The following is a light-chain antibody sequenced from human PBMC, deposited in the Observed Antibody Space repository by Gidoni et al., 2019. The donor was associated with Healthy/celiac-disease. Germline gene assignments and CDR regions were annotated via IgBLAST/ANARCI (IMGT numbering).Light chain of an antibody. J-gene: IGLJ1*01. CDR2: SNN. V-gene: IGLV1-44*01. CDR3: AACDDSLNGYV. Sequence: QSVLTQPPSASGTPGQRVTISCSGSSSNIGSNTVNWYQQLPGTAPKLLIYSNNQRPSVVPDRFSGSKSGTSASLAICGLQSEDEADYYCAACDDSLNGYVFGTGTKVTVL. CDR1: SSNIGSNT.